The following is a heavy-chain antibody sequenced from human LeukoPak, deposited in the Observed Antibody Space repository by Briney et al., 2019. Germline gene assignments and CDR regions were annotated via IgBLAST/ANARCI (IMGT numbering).Heavy chain of an antibody. CDR2: IYPGDSDT. CDR1: GYSFTSYW. CDR3: ASWPSGYSYGEETFDI. D-gene: IGHD5-18*01. Sequence: GASLQISCKGSGYSFTSYWIGWVRQMPGKGLEWMGIIYPGDSDTRYSPSFQGQVTISADKSISTAYLQWSSLKASDTAMYYCASWPSGYSYGEETFDIWGQGTMVTVSS. J-gene: IGHJ3*02. V-gene: IGHV5-51*01.